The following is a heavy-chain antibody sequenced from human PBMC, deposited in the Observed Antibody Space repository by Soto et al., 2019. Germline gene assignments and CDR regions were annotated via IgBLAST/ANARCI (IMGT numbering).Heavy chain of an antibody. CDR1: GVSLTTSGVG. J-gene: IGHJ2*01. CDR3: AHRPPYTSTWYIDWYFDL. Sequence: QITLKESGPTLVKPTQTLTLTCTFSGVSLTTSGVGVGWIRQPPGKALEWLALIYWDDDKRYSPSLKSRLTITKDTSKNQVVLTMTNVDPVDTATYYCAHRPPYTSTWYIDWYFDLWGRGTLVTVSS. D-gene: IGHD6-13*01. V-gene: IGHV2-5*02. CDR2: IYWDDDK.